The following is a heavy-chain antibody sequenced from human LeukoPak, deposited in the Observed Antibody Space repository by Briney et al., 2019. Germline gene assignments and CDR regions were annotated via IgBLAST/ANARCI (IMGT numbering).Heavy chain of an antibody. V-gene: IGHV4-34*01. D-gene: IGHD3-10*01. CDR3: ARGRYGSGSYPFDY. Sequence: PSETLSLTCAVYGGSFSGYYWSWIRQPPGKGLEWIGEINHSGSTNYNPSLKSRVTISVDTSKNQFSLKLSPVTAADTAVYYCARGRYGSGSYPFDYWGQGTLVTVSS. CDR1: GGSFSGYY. CDR2: INHSGST. J-gene: IGHJ4*02.